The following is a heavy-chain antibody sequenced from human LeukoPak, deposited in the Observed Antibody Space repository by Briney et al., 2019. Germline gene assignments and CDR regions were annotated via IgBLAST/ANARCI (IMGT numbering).Heavy chain of an antibody. CDR2: ISSSSSTI. J-gene: IGHJ4*02. Sequence: GGSLRLSCAASGFTFSSYSMNWVRQAPGKGLEWVSYISSSSSTIYYADSVKGRFTISRDNAKNSLYLQMNSLRAEDTAVYYCARDSGTSGWYRGASLDYWGQGTLVTVSS. V-gene: IGHV3-48*04. CDR3: ARDSGTSGWYRGASLDY. CDR1: GFTFSSYS. D-gene: IGHD6-19*01.